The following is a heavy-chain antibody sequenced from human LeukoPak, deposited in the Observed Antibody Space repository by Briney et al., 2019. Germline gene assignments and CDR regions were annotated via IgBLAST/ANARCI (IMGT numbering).Heavy chain of an antibody. J-gene: IGHJ4*02. CDR2: INPNGGGA. CDR1: GYTFTGYY. CDR3: ARDSTFGELPH. Sequence: ASVKVSCKASGYTFTGYYMYWVRQAPGQGLEWMGWINPNGGGANYAQKFQGRVTMTRDTSISTAFMELSRLRSDDTAVYYCARDSTFGELPHWGQGTLVTVSS. V-gene: IGHV1-2*02. D-gene: IGHD3-10*01.